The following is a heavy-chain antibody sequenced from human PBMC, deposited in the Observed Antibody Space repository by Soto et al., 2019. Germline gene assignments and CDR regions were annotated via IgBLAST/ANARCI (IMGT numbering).Heavy chain of an antibody. Sequence: SETLSLTCAVYGGSFSGYYWSWIRQPPGKGLEWIGEINHSGSTNYNPSLKSRVTISVDTSKNQFSLKLSSVTAADTAVYYCARGYDILTGYYNYWGHGTLVTVSS. CDR3: ARGYDILTGYYNY. CDR2: INHSGST. D-gene: IGHD3-9*01. CDR1: GGSFSGYY. J-gene: IGHJ4*01. V-gene: IGHV4-34*01.